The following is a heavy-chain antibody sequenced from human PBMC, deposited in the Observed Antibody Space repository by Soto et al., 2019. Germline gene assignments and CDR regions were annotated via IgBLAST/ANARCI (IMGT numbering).Heavy chain of an antibody. Sequence: EVQLVESGGGLVQPGGSLRLSCAASGFGFNGYDMHWVRQAPGKNLEWVAAISTAGDTYYLGSVKGRFTIYREDAKNSLSLQMNSLRVGDTAVYYCARGGSRFDGMDVWGQGTTVTVSS. CDR3: ARGGSRFDGMDV. D-gene: IGHD5-12*01. J-gene: IGHJ6*02. CDR1: GFGFNGYD. V-gene: IGHV3-13*01. CDR2: ISTAGDT.